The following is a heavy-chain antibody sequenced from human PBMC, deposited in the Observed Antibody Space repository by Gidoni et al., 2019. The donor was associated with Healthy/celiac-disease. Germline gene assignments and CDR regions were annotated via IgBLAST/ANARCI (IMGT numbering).Heavy chain of an antibody. CDR2: ISGSGGST. CDR1: GFTFSSYA. J-gene: IGHJ4*02. CDR3: AKGGGDYAKYRRDGYNCDY. D-gene: IGHD4-17*01. Sequence: EVPLLESGGGLVQPGGSLRLSCAASGFTFSSYAMSWVRQAPGKGLEWVSAISGSGGSTYYADSVKGRFTISRDNSKNTLYLQMNSLRAEDTAVYYCAKGGGDYAKYRRDGYNCDYWGQGTLVTVSS. V-gene: IGHV3-23*01.